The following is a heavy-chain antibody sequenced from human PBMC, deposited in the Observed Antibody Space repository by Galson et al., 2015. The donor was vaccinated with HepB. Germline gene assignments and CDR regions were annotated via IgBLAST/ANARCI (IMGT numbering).Heavy chain of an antibody. V-gene: IGHV4-4*02. Sequence: LTCTVSGGYITTNTWWTWVRQPPGKGLEWIGEVYHTGGTNYNTSLKSRVTILVDESKKQFSLKLNSVTAADTAVYYCAKLTRDSDSSYFWFDPWGQGTLVTVSS. D-gene: IGHD6-6*01. CDR1: GGYITTNTW. CDR2: VYHTGGT. CDR3: AKLTRDSDSSYFWFDP. J-gene: IGHJ5*02.